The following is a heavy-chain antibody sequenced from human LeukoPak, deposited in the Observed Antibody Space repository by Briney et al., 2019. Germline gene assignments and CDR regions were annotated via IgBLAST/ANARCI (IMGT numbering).Heavy chain of an antibody. D-gene: IGHD6-19*01. CDR3: ARESGYSSGWHNYNWFDP. CDR1: GFTFSSYW. CDR2: INSDGSST. J-gene: IGHJ5*02. Sequence: GGSLRLSCAASGFTFSSYWMHWVRQAPGKGLVWASRINSDGSSTSYADSVKGRFTISRDNAKNTLYLQMNSLRAEDTAVYYCARESGYSSGWHNYNWFDPWGQGTLVTVSS. V-gene: IGHV3-74*01.